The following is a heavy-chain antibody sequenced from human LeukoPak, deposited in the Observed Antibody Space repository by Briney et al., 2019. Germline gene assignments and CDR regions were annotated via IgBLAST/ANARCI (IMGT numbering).Heavy chain of an antibody. CDR2: TSSRSSYI. Sequence: PGGSLRLSCAASGFTFSSYWMSWVRQAPGKGLEWVSSTSSRSSYIYYADSVKGRFTISRDNAKNSLYLQMNSLRAEDTAVYYCAKVAKYYYGSETYYFFEHWGQGTPVTASS. CDR1: GFTFSSYW. CDR3: AKVAKYYYGSETYYFFEH. V-gene: IGHV3-21*01. J-gene: IGHJ4*02. D-gene: IGHD3-10*01.